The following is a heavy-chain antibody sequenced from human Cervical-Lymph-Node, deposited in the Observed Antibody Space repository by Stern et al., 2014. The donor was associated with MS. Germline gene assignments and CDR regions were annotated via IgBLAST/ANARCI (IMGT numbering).Heavy chain of an antibody. CDR2: INAGNGNT. V-gene: IGHV1-3*01. Sequence: QVQLVQSGAEVKKPGASVKVSCKASGYTFTSYAMHWVRQAPGQRLEWMGWINAGNGNTKYSQKFQGRVTITRDTSASTAYMELSSLRSEDTAVYYCARSYYDSSGYYSIFDYWGQGTLVTVSS. CDR1: GYTFTSYA. J-gene: IGHJ4*02. D-gene: IGHD3-22*01. CDR3: ARSYYDSSGYYSIFDY.